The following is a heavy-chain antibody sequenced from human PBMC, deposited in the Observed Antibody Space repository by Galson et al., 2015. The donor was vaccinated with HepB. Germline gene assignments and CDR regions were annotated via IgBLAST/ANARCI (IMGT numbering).Heavy chain of an antibody. CDR3: ARARRHSTPDPHHFDY. CDR1: GFTLRNYW. CDR2: INADGSEK. D-gene: IGHD6-13*01. V-gene: IGHV3-7*01. J-gene: IGHJ4*02. Sequence: SLRLSCAASGFTLRNYWMSWARQAPGKGLEWVANINADGSEKYYVDSVRGRFTISRDNAENSVSLQMNSLRAEDTAVYYCARARRHSTPDPHHFDYWGQGSLVTVSS.